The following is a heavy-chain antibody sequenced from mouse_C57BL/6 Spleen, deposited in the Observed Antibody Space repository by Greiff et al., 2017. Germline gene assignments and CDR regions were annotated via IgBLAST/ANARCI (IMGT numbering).Heavy chain of an antibody. CDR1: GYNFTSYW. CDR3: ARSRLYDPAMDY. J-gene: IGHJ4*01. Sequence: QVQLQQPGAELVRPGSSVKLSCKASGYNFTSYWMDWVKQRPGQGLEWIGNIYPSDSETHYNQKLKDKATLTVDKSSSTAYIQLSSLTSEDSSVYYCARSRLYDPAMDYWGQGTSVTVSS. CDR2: IYPSDSET. D-gene: IGHD2-12*01. V-gene: IGHV1-61*01.